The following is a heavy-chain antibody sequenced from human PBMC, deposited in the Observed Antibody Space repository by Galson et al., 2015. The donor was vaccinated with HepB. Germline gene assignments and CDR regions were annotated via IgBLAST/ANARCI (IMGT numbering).Heavy chain of an antibody. CDR1: GFTFSHYP. D-gene: IGHD1-26*01. V-gene: IGHV3-30*01. Sequence: SLRLSCAASGFTFSHYPMHWVRQAPGKGLEWVAAISSAGDIQFHADSVKGRFTFSRDNSENMLYLQMNSLRVEDTAIYYCARDAMGRGSGSYSAFDYWGQGTLVTVSS. CDR3: ARDAMGRGSGSYSAFDY. J-gene: IGHJ4*02. CDR2: ISSAGDIQ.